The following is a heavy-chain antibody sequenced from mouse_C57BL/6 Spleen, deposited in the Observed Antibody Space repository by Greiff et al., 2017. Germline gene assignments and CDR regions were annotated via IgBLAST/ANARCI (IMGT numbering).Heavy chain of an antibody. D-gene: IGHD2-4*01. CDR3: ARTRYEYEDY. J-gene: IGHJ2*01. Sequence: QVQLKQSGAELVRPGTSVKVSCKASGYAFTNYLIEWVQQRPGQGLEWIGVINPGSGGINYNERLKGKATLTADKSSSTVYMQLSSRTSEDSAVYFCARTRYEYEDYWGQGTTLTVSS. CDR2: INPGSGGI. V-gene: IGHV1-54*01. CDR1: GYAFTNYL.